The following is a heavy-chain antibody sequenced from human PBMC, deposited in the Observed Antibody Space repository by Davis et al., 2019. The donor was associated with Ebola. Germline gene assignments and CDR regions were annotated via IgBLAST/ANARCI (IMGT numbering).Heavy chain of an antibody. CDR1: GGSISSSNW. Sequence: SETLSFTCAVSGGSISSSNWWSWVRQPPGRGLEWIGEIYHSGSTNYNPSLKSRVTISVDKSKNQFSLKLSSVTAADTAVYYCARESFTAVGLVWGQGTLVTVSS. V-gene: IGHV4-4*02. CDR3: ARESFTAVGLV. J-gene: IGHJ4*02. CDR2: IYHSGST. D-gene: IGHD2-2*03.